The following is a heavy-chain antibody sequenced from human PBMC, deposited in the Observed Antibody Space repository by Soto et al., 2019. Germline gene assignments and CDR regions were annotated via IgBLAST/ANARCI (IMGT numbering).Heavy chain of an antibody. V-gene: IGHV5-51*01. CDR2: IHPGDSDT. D-gene: IGHD2-21*02. CDR3: VHCGSDCYSGSHFES. CDR1: GYSFTSYW. Sequence: PGESLKISCQGSGYSFTSYWIGWVRQMPGKGLEWMGIIHPGDSDTRYSPSFHGQVTISADKSSNTAYLQWSSLKASDTAMYYCVHCGSDCYSGSHFESWGQGTLVTVSS. J-gene: IGHJ4*02.